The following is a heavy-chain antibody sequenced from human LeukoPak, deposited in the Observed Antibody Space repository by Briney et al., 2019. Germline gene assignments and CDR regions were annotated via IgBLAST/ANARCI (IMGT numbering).Heavy chain of an antibody. CDR2: ISYDASNK. D-gene: IGHD6-13*01. CDR3: ARDRSGIAAPDY. Sequence: GGSLRLSCAASGFTFNTYGMHWVRQAPGKGLEWVAVISYDASNKNYADPVKGRFTISRDYSKNTVYLQMNSLRAEDTAVYYCARDRSGIAAPDYWGQGTLVTVSS. V-gene: IGHV3-30*03. J-gene: IGHJ4*02. CDR1: GFTFNTYG.